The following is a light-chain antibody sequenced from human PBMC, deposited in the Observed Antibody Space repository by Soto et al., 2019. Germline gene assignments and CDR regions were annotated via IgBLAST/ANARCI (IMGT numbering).Light chain of an antibody. CDR1: DIVNER. Sequence: SYELTQPPSVSVAPGQTARVACGANDIVNERVHWYQQKPGQAPVLVVYDDADRPSGIPERFSGSNFGNTATLTISRVEASDEADYYCQVWDSSRDHYVFGTGPKGT. CDR3: QVWDSSRDHYV. V-gene: IGLV3-21*02. J-gene: IGLJ1*01. CDR2: DDA.